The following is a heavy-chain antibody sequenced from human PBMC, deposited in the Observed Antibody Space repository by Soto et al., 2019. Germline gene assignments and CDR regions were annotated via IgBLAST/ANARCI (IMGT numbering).Heavy chain of an antibody. CDR2: MNPNSGNT. D-gene: IGHD6-19*01. Sequence: QVQLVQSGAEVKKPGASVKVSCKASGYTFISYDINWVRLATGQGLEWMGWMNPNSGNTGYAQKFQGRVTMTRNTSTSTAYMELSSLRSDDTAVYYCARGRPLSGWYYFDYWGQGTLVTVSS. CDR3: ARGRPLSGWYYFDY. CDR1: GYTFISYD. J-gene: IGHJ4*02. V-gene: IGHV1-8*01.